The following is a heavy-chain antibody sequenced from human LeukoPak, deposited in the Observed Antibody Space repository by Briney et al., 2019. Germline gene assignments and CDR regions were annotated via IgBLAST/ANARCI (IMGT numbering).Heavy chain of an antibody. CDR1: SGSFSGYY. Sequence: ASETLSLTCAVYSGSFSGYYWTWFRQPPGKGLEWIREFNHNWGAKYNPSLKSRVTISVDTSNNHLSLSLNSVTTADTAVYYCAASLWFGIYPDYWGQGSLVTVSS. V-gene: IGHV4-34*01. CDR2: FNHNWGA. J-gene: IGHJ4*02. D-gene: IGHD3-10*01. CDR3: AASLWFGIYPDY.